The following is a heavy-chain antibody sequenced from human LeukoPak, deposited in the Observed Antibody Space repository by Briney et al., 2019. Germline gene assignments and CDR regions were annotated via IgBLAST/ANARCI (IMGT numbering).Heavy chain of an antibody. CDR3: ARESAYGDYGIGWFDP. CDR2: IYTSGST. CDR1: GGSISSGSYH. Sequence: SETLSLTCTVSGGSISSGSYHWSWIRQPAGKGLEWVGRIYTSGSTNYNPSLKSRVTISVDTSKNQFSLKLRSVTAADTAVYYCARESAYGDYGIGWFDPWGQGTLVTVS. V-gene: IGHV4-61*02. D-gene: IGHD4-17*01. J-gene: IGHJ5*02.